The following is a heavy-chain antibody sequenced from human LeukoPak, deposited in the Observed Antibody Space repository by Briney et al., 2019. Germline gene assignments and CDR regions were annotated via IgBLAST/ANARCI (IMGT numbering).Heavy chain of an antibody. CDR2: IKQDGSEK. CDR1: GFNFSDYS. Sequence: GGSLRLSCAASGFNFSDYSMTWVRQAPGKGLEWVANIKQDGSEKHYVDSVKGRFTISRDNAKNSLYLQMSSLRAEDTAVYYCTRVEETATTAAIIRKYSYYYYYMDVWGKGNTVTVSS. J-gene: IGHJ6*03. V-gene: IGHV3-7*01. CDR3: TRVEETATTAAIIRKYSYYYYYMDV. D-gene: IGHD4-11*01.